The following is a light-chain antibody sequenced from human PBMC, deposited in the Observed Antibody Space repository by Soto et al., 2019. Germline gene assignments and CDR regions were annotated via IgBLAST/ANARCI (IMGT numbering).Light chain of an antibody. CDR2: RNN. J-gene: IGLJ7*01. Sequence: VLTQPPSVSETPGQRVTISCSGRSSNIGRNYVYWYQQFPGAAPKLLISRNNQRPSGVPDRFSGSKSGTSAYLAISGLRSEDEADYYCVAWDDRLSSGVFGGGTQLTVL. CDR3: VAWDDRLSSGV. CDR1: SSNIGRNY. V-gene: IGLV1-47*01.